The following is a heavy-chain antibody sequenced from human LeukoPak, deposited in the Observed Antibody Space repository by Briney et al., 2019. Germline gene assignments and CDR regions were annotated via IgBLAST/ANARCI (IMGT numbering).Heavy chain of an antibody. CDR2: IYYSGST. Sequence: PSETLSLTCTVSGGSISSYYWSWIRQPPGKGLEWIGYIYYSGSTNYNPSLKSRVTISGDTSKNQFSLKLSSVTAADTAVYYCARWYSSGSHYFDYWGQGTLVTVSS. CDR3: ARWYSSGSHYFDY. D-gene: IGHD6-19*01. J-gene: IGHJ4*02. V-gene: IGHV4-59*08. CDR1: GGSISSYY.